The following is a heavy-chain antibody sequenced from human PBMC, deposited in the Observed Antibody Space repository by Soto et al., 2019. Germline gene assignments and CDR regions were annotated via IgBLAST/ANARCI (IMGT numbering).Heavy chain of an antibody. J-gene: IGHJ6*03. V-gene: IGHV3-11*04. Sequence: GGSLRLSCAASGFTFSDYYMSWIRQAPGKGLEWVSYISSSGSTIYYADSVKGRFTISRDNAKNTLYLQMNSLRAEDTAVYYCAKARLHQYYYYYYYLDVWGKGTTVTVSS. CDR2: ISSSGSTI. CDR3: AKARLHQYYYYYYYLDV. D-gene: IGHD4-4*01. CDR1: GFTFSDYY.